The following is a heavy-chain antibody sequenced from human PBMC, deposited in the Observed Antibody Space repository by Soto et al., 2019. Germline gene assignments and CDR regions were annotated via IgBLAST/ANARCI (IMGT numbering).Heavy chain of an antibody. Sequence: PGGSLRLSCAASGFTFSSYAMSWVRQAPGKGLEWVSSISGSGGSTYYADSVKGRFTISRDNSKNTLYLQMNSLRAEDTAVYYCAKNLLRRSEAFDIWGQGTMGTVSS. D-gene: IGHD5-12*01. V-gene: IGHV3-23*01. CDR3: AKNLLRRSEAFDI. CDR1: GFTFSSYA. CDR2: ISGSGGST. J-gene: IGHJ3*02.